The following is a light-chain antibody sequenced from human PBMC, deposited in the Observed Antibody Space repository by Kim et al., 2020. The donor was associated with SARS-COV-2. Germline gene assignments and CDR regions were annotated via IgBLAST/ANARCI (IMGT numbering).Light chain of an antibody. V-gene: IGLV1-44*01. CDR3: VAWDDSLNGLV. CDR2: TNN. Sequence: QSALTQPPSASGTPGQRVTISCSGSSSNIGSKTVNWYQQVPGAAPKLLIYTNNQRPSGVPDRFSGSKSGTSASLAISGLQSEDEADYYCVAWDDSLNGLVFGGGTKLTVL. J-gene: IGLJ3*02. CDR1: SSNIGSKT.